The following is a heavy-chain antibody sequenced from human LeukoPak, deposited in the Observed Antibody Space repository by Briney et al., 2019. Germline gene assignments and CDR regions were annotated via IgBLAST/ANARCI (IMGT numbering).Heavy chain of an antibody. D-gene: IGHD2-2*02. Sequence: PGGPLRLSCAASGFTFSDHAMHWVRQAPGKGLEWVAVISYDGSDKYHADSVKGRFTISRDNSKNTLSLQMNSLRIEDTAVYYCARTGDCSSTSCYKPFDVWGQGAMVTVSP. CDR1: GFTFSDHA. CDR3: ARTGDCSSTSCYKPFDV. J-gene: IGHJ3*01. V-gene: IGHV3-30*04. CDR2: ISYDGSDK.